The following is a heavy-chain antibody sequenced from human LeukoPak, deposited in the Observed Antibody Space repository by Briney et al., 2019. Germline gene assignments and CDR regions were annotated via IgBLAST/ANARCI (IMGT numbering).Heavy chain of an antibody. CDR2: IYTSGST. J-gene: IGHJ3*02. V-gene: IGHV4-61*02. D-gene: IGHD3-22*01. CDR1: GGSINSGSYY. CDR3: ARDLYFYDSSGYYLWAFDI. Sequence: SQTLSLTCTVSGGSINSGSYYWSWIRQPAGKGLEWIGRIYTSGSTNYNPSLKSPVTISVDTSKNQFSLELSSVTAADTAVYYCARDLYFYDSSGYYLWAFDIWGQGTMVTVSS.